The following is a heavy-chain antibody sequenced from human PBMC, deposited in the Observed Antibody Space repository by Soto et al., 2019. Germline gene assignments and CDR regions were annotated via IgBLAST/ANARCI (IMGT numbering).Heavy chain of an antibody. V-gene: IGHV1-69*13. Sequence: SVKVSCKASGGTFSSYAINWVRQAPGQGLEYMGGFIPILGTPNYAQKFQGRVTITADGSTSTASMELSSLRSEDTAVYYCARGIVVVNDTRLGSFDIWGKGTRVTV. J-gene: IGHJ3*02. CDR1: GGTFSSYA. D-gene: IGHD3-22*01. CDR2: FIPILGTP. CDR3: ARGIVVVNDTRLGSFDI.